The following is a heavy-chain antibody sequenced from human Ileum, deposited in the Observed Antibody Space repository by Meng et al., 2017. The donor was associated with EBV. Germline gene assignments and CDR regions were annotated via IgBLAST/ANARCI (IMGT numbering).Heavy chain of an antibody. J-gene: IGHJ4*02. CDR1: GYSISSTNW. CDR3: ARNVPGTSAYYD. V-gene: IGHV4-28*01. CDR2: IYYSGST. D-gene: IGHD3-22*01. Sequence: QGQSQERGPGLVKPSDTLSLTCAVSGYSISSTNWWGWIRQPPGKGLEWIGYIYYSGSTSYNPSLKSRVTMSVDTSKNQFSLNLNSVTAVGTAVYYCARNVPGTSAYYDWGQGTLVTVSS.